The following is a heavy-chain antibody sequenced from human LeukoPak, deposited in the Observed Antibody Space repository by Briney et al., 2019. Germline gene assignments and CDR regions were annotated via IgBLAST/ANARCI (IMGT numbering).Heavy chain of an antibody. J-gene: IGHJ4*02. CDR2: IYYSGST. V-gene: IGHV4-39*01. CDR3: ARYHYYDSSGYTYYFDY. Sequence: SETLSLTCTVSGGSISSSSYYWGWIRQPPGKGLEWIGSIYYSGSTYYNPSLKSRVTISVDTSKNQFSLKLSSVTAADTAVYYCARYHYYDSSGYTYYFDYWGQGTLVTVSS. D-gene: IGHD3-22*01. CDR1: GGSISSSSYY.